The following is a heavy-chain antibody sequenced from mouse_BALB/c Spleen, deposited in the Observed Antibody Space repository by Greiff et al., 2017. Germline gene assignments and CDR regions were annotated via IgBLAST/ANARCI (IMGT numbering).Heavy chain of an antibody. CDR2: ISSGGRT. Sequence: EVQGVEPGGGLVKPGGSLKLSCAASGFTFSSYAMSWVRQTPEKRLEWVASISSGGRTYYPDSVKGRFTISRDNARNILYLQMSSLRSEDTAMYYCARGSTTATAWFAYWGQGTLVTVSA. V-gene: IGHV5-6-5*01. J-gene: IGHJ3*01. D-gene: IGHD1-2*01. CDR3: ARGSTTATAWFAY. CDR1: GFTFSSYA.